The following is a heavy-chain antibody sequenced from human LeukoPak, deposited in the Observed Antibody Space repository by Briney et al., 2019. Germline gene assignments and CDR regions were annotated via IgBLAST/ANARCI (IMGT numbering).Heavy chain of an antibody. D-gene: IGHD1-26*01. CDR3: AKSTGRELQNGFDY. CDR1: GFTFSSYV. Sequence: PGGSLRLSCAASGFTFSSYVMHWVRQAPGKGLEWVAVISYDGSNKYYADSVKGRFTISRDNSKNTLYLQMNSLRAEDTAVYYCAKSTGRELQNGFDYWGQGTLITVSS. J-gene: IGHJ4*02. CDR2: ISYDGSNK. V-gene: IGHV3-30*18.